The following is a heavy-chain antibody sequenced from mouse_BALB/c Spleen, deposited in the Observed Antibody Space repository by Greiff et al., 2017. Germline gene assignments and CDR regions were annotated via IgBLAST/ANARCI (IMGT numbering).Heavy chain of an antibody. CDR1: GFSLTSYG. D-gene: IGHD2-14*01. CDR3: ARDHYRYDVFAY. J-gene: IGHJ3*01. CDR2: IWAGGST. V-gene: IGHV2-9*02. Sequence: VQLKESGPGLVAPSQSLSITCTVSGFSLTSYGVHWVRQPPGKGLEWLGVIWAGGSTNYNSALMSRLSISKDNSKSQVFLKMNSLQTDDTAMYYCARDHYRYDVFAYWGQGTLVTVSA.